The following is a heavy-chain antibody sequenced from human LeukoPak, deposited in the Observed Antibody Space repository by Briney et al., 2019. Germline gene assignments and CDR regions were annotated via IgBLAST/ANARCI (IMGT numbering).Heavy chain of an antibody. V-gene: IGHV3-48*03. Sequence: GGSLRLSCAASGFTFSSYEMNWVRQAPGKGLEWVSYISSSGSTIYYADSVKGRFTISRDNAKNSLYLQMNSLRAEDTAVYYCARDPDYYGSGSYFVFDYWGQGTLVTASS. J-gene: IGHJ4*02. CDR2: ISSSGSTI. D-gene: IGHD3-10*01. CDR3: ARDPDYYGSGSYFVFDY. CDR1: GFTFSSYE.